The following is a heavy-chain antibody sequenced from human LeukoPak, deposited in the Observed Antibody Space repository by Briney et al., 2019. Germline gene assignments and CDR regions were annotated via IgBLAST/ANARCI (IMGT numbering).Heavy chain of an antibody. Sequence: GGSLRLSCAASGFTVSSNYMSWVRQAPGKGLEWVSVIYSGGSTYYADSVKGRFTISRDNSKNTLYLQMNSLRAEDTAVYYCARHRLYSSSSEDYWGQGTLVTVSS. CDR3: ARHRLYSSSSEDY. V-gene: IGHV3-53*01. CDR1: GFTVSSNY. D-gene: IGHD6-6*01. CDR2: IYSGGST. J-gene: IGHJ4*02.